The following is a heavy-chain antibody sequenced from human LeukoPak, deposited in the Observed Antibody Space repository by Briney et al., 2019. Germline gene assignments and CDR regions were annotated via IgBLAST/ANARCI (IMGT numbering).Heavy chain of an antibody. CDR2: ISYDGSNK. D-gene: IGHD4-11*01. CDR1: GFTFSSYG. J-gene: IGHJ4*02. CDR3: VRVSYSNYFDY. V-gene: IGHV3-30*03. Sequence: GGSLRLSCAASGFTFSSYGMHWVRQAPGKGLEWVAVISYDGSNKYYADSVKGRFTISRDNSKNTLYLQMNSLRAEDTAVYYCVRVSYSNYFDYGGRGTLVTVSS.